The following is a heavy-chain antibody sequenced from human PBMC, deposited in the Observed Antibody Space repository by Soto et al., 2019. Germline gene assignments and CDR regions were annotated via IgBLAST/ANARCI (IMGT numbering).Heavy chain of an antibody. Sequence: VEMVQSGAEVKKPGASVRVSCKASGYTFTDYFIHWVRQAPGQGLEWMGWINPNSGGTNYAQKFQGRGTMARDTSITTDYLDLSRLRSEDTATYYCARDTKIPANAIHDGRWGQGTLVTVSS. CDR3: ARDTKIPANAIHDGR. J-gene: IGHJ4*02. CDR2: INPNSGGT. D-gene: IGHD2-2*01. V-gene: IGHV1-2*02. CDR1: GYTFTDYF.